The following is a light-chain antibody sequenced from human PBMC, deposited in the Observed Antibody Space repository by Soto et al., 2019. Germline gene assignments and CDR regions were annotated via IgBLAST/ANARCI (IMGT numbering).Light chain of an antibody. CDR2: DAS. CDR3: QQRSNL. J-gene: IGKJ4*02. Sequence: EIVLTQSPATLSLSPGERATLSCRASQSVSSYLAWYQQKPGQAPRLLIYDASNRATGIPARFSGSGSGTEFTLTISSLEPEEFAVYYCQQRSNLFGGGTKVEIK. V-gene: IGKV3-11*01. CDR1: QSVSSY.